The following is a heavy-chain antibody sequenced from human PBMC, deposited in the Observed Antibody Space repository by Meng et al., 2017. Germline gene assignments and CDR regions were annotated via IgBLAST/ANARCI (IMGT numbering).Heavy chain of an antibody. CDR1: GYTFTGFY. CDR3: ARDQGYSGYDDAFEI. CDR2: INPNSGGT. J-gene: IGHJ3*02. V-gene: IGHV1-2*02. D-gene: IGHD5-12*01. Sequence: ASVTVSCKASGYTFTGFYIHWMRQAPGQGLEWMGWINPNSGGTNYAQKFQGRVTMTRDTSISTAYMELRRLTSDDTAVYYCARDQGYSGYDDAFEIWGQGTMVTVSS.